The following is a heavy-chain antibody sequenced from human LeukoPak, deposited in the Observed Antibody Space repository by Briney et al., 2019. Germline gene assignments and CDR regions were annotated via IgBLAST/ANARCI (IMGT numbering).Heavy chain of an antibody. CDR3: ARPAMGAFDP. CDR2: IYDSGST. V-gene: IGHV4-39*01. D-gene: IGHD5-18*01. J-gene: IGHJ5*02. Sequence: SETLSLTCTVSGGSITSSSYYWGWIRQPPGKGLEWIGSIYDSGSTYYNPSLKSRVTISVDKSKNQFSLKLSSVTAADTAVHYCARPAMGAFDPWGQGTLVTVSS. CDR1: GGSITSSSYY.